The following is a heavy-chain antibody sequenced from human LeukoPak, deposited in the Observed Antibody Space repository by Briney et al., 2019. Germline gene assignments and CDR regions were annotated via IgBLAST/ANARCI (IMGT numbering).Heavy chain of an antibody. Sequence: GGSLRLSCAVSGSSFDAYAMHWVRPVPGDGLEWVSGISWNSDNIGYADSVKGRFTTSRDNAKNSLYLQMNSLRAEDTALYYCAINGGGDSGYGNFDYWGQGTLVTVSS. V-gene: IGHV3-9*01. D-gene: IGHD5-12*01. CDR2: ISWNSDNI. CDR1: GSSFDAYA. J-gene: IGHJ4*02. CDR3: AINGGGDSGYGNFDY.